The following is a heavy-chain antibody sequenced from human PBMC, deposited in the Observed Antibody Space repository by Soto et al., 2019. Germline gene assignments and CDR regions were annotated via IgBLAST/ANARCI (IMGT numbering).Heavy chain of an antibody. V-gene: IGHV1-69*02. CDR1: GDTFTFYS. J-gene: IGHJ4*02. CDR2: INPIISMS. Sequence: QVQLGQSGAEVKRPGSSVKVSCKASGDTFTFYSINWVRQAPGLGLEWMGRINPIISMSNYAQRFQGRVTMTADTSTSTAYMELSSLRSEDTAIYYCASSYGSGYRAFDYWGQGALGTVSS. D-gene: IGHD3-10*01. CDR3: ASSYGSGYRAFDY.